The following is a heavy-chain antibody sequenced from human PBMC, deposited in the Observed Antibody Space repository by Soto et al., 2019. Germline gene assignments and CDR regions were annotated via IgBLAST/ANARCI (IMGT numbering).Heavy chain of an antibody. D-gene: IGHD3-9*01. CDR2: ISGSGGST. J-gene: IGHJ6*03. CDR1: GFTFSSYA. CDR3: AKDRLTGYSGRLPVDYMDV. V-gene: IGHV3-23*01. Sequence: GGSLRLSCAASGFTFSSYAMSWVRQAPGKGLEWVSAISGSGGSTYYADSVKGRFTISRDNSKNTLYLQMNSLRAEDTAVYYCAKDRLTGYSGRLPVDYMDVWGKGTTVTVSS.